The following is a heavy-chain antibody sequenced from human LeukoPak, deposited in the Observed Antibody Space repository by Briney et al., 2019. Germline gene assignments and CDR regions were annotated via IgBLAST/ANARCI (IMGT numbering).Heavy chain of an antibody. Sequence: GGSLRLSCAAPGFTFSNYAMSWVRQAPGKGLEWVSAISGSGSSTYYADSVKGRFTISRDNSKNTLYLQMNSLRAEDTALYYCAKEVGYDSSGYDDFWGQGTLVTVSS. CDR2: ISGSGSST. V-gene: IGHV3-23*01. CDR3: AKEVGYDSSGYDDF. CDR1: GFTFSNYA. J-gene: IGHJ4*02. D-gene: IGHD3-22*01.